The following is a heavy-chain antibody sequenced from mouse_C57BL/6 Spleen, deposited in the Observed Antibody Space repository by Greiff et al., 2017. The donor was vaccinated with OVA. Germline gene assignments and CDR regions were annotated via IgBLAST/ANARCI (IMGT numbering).Heavy chain of an antibody. D-gene: IGHD1-1*01. CDR2: INPNNGGT. CDR3: ARSNSLITTVVADYFDY. CDR1: GYTFTDYY. Sequence: EVQLQQSGPELVKPGASVKISCKASGYTFTDYYMNWVKQSHGKSLEWIGDINPNNGGTSYNQKFKGKATLTVDKSSSTAYMELRSLTSEDSAVYYCARSNSLITTVVADYFDYWGQGTTLTVSS. V-gene: IGHV1-26*01. J-gene: IGHJ2*01.